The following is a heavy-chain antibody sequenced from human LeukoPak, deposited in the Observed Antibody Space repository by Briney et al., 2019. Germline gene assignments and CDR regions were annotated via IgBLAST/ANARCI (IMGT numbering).Heavy chain of an antibody. Sequence: KTGGSLRLSCAASEFTFSSYEMNWVRQAPGKGLEWVSHSSSSGSTIYYAGSVKGRFTIARDNAKNSVYLQMNSLRAEDTAVYYCARGSLHSAYGFDYWGQGTLVTVSS. J-gene: IGHJ4*02. D-gene: IGHD5-12*01. CDR2: SSSSGSTI. CDR1: EFTFSSYE. CDR3: ARGSLHSAYGFDY. V-gene: IGHV3-48*03.